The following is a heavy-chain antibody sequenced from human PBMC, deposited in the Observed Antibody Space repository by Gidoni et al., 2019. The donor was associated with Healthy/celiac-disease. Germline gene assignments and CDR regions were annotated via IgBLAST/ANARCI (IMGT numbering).Heavy chain of an antibody. Sequence: QVQLQESGPGLVKPSQTLSLTCTVSGGSISRGDYYWSWIRQPPGKGLEWIGYIYYSGSTYYNPSLKSRVTISVDTSKNQFSLKLSSVTAADTAVYYCAGTLPTVHYYYYGMDVWGQGTTVTVSS. V-gene: IGHV4-30-4*01. D-gene: IGHD4-17*01. CDR1: GGSISRGDYY. CDR2: IYYSGST. CDR3: AGTLPTVHYYYYGMDV. J-gene: IGHJ6*02.